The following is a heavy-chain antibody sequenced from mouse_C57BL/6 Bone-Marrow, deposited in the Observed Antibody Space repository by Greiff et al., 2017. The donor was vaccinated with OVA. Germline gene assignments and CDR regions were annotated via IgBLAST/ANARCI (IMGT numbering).Heavy chain of an antibody. Sequence: VKLVESGAELVRPGASVTLSCKASGYTFTDYYISWVKQRPGQGLEWIARIYPGSGNIYYNEKFKGKATLTAEKSSSTAYMQLSSLTSDDSAVYFCARSERLRDYFDYWGQGTTLTVSS. V-gene: IGHV1-76*01. CDR2: IYPGSGNI. D-gene: IGHD2-2*01. J-gene: IGHJ2*01. CDR1: GYTFTDYY. CDR3: ARSERLRDYFDY.